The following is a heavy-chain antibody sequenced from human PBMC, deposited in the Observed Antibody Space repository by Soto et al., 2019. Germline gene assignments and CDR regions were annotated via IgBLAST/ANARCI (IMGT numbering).Heavy chain of an antibody. J-gene: IGHJ6*02. D-gene: IGHD5-18*01. CDR2: IRSKANSYAT. CDR1: GFTFSGSA. Sequence: EVQLVESGGGLVQPGGSLKLSCAASGFTFSGSAMHWVRQASGKGLDWVGRIRSKANSYATAYAASVKGRFTISRDDSKNTAYLQMHSLKTEDRAIYYCASDTARVYYGIDVWGQGTTVTVSS. CDR3: ASDTARVYYGIDV. V-gene: IGHV3-73*02.